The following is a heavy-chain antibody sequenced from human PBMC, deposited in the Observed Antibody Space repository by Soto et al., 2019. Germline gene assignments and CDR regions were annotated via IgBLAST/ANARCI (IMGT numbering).Heavy chain of an antibody. J-gene: IGHJ6*02. CDR3: ARQSGSYDQDTYDYYGMDV. D-gene: IGHD1-26*01. CDR1: GYSFTSYC. V-gene: IGHV5-51*01. Sequence: VESLKISCKGSGYSFTSYCIGWVRQMPGKGLEWMGIIYPGDSDTRYSPSFQGQVTISADKSISTAYLQWSSLKASDTAMYYCARQSGSYDQDTYDYYGMDVWGQGTTVTVS. CDR2: IYPGDSDT.